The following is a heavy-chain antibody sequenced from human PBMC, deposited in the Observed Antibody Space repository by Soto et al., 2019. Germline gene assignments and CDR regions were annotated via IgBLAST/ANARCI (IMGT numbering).Heavy chain of an antibody. J-gene: IGHJ3*01. CDR3: ARPRTTVTQRDAFDL. V-gene: IGHV1-18*01. D-gene: IGHD4-17*01. Sequence: QVQLVQSGAEVKKPGASVKVSCTASGYTFTSYGISWVRQAPGQGLEWMGWISPSNGNTNYAQNLQGRITMTTDTSTTTAYMELRSLRSDDTAVYYCARPRTTVTQRDAFDLWGQGTMVTVSS. CDR1: GYTFTSYG. CDR2: ISPSNGNT.